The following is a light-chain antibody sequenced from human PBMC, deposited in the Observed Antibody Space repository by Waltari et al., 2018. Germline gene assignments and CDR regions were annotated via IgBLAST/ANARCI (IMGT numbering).Light chain of an antibody. CDR2: RAS. CDR3: QQASSYPLT. V-gene: IGKV1-16*01. CDR1: QDIGKN. J-gene: IGKJ4*01. Sequence: DLQMTQSPPSLSASVGGTVTITCQASQDIGKNLNWYQQKPGKAPKLLIYRASSLQSGIPSRFSGSGSGTDFTLTISSLQPEDFATYSCQQASSYPLTFGGGTKVEIK.